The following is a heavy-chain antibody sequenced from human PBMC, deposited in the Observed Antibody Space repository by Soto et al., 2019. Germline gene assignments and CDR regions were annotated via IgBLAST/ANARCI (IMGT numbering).Heavy chain of an antibody. CDR1: GFTFSSYG. CDR3: ARSRLLGSLDFWSGYYTYGMDV. D-gene: IGHD3-3*01. V-gene: IGHV3-33*01. Sequence: GGSLRLSCAASGFTFSSYGMHWVRQAPGKGLEWVAVIWYDGSNKYYADSVKGRFTISRDNSKNTLYLQMNSLRAEDTAVYYCARSRLLGSLDFWSGYYTYGMDVWGQGTTVAVSS. CDR2: IWYDGSNK. J-gene: IGHJ6*02.